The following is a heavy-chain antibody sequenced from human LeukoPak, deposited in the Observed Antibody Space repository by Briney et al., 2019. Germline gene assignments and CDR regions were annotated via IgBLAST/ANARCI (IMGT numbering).Heavy chain of an antibody. D-gene: IGHD6-19*01. CDR3: ARGSRIAVAVDAFDI. J-gene: IGHJ3*02. Sequence: GASVKVSCKASGYTFTGYYMHWVRQAPGQGLEWMGWINPNSGGRNYAQKFQGRVTMTRDTSISTAYMELSRLRSDDTAVYYCARGSRIAVAVDAFDIWGQGTMVTVSS. CDR1: GYTFTGYY. V-gene: IGHV1-2*02. CDR2: INPNSGGR.